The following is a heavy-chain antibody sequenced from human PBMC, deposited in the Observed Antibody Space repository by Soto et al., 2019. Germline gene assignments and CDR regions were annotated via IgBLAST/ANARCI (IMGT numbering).Heavy chain of an antibody. D-gene: IGHD2-2*01. CDR3: AIPLGSSSYAPFDY. Sequence: GGSLRLSCAASGFTFSSYGMHWVRQAPGKGLEWVAVISYDGSNKYYADSVKGRFTISRDNSKNTLYLQMNSLRAEDTAVYYCAIPLGSSSYAPFDYWGQGTLVTVSS. J-gene: IGHJ4*02. CDR1: GFTFSSYG. CDR2: ISYDGSNK. V-gene: IGHV3-30*03.